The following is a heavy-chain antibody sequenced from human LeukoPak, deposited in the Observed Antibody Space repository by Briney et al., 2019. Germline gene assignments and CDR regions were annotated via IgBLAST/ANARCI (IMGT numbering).Heavy chain of an antibody. CDR1: GFTFSSYG. V-gene: IGHV3-33*01. CDR2: IWYDGSNK. CDR3: ARVHHSSSPFDY. J-gene: IGHJ4*02. D-gene: IGHD6-13*01. Sequence: GRSLRLSCAASGFTFSSYGMHWVRQAPGKGLEWVAVIWYDGSNKYYADSVKGRFTISRDNSKNTLYLQMNSLRAEDTAVYYCARVHHSSSPFDYWGQGTLVTVSS.